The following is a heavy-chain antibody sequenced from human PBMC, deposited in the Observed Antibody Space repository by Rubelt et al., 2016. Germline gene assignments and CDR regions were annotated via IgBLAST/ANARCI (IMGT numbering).Heavy chain of an antibody. CDR3: ATTIAIRPYYFDY. D-gene: IGHD6-6*01. J-gene: IGHJ4*02. V-gene: IGHV1-69*13. CDR1: GYTFTSYG. Sequence: QVQLVQSGAEVKKPGASVKVSCKASGYTFTSYGISWVRQAPGQGLEWMGGIIPVFGTANYAQKFKGRITMTADESTSTAYMELSSLRSEDTAVYYCATTIAIRPYYFDYWGQGTLVTVSS. CDR2: IIPVFGTA.